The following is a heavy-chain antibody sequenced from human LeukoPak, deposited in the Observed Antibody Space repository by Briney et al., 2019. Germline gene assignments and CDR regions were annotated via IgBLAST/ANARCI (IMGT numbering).Heavy chain of an antibody. V-gene: IGHV3-11*04. D-gene: IGHD3-22*01. CDR2: ISSSGSTI. J-gene: IGHJ4*02. Sequence: GGSLRLSCAASGFSFTTSGMSWIRQAPGKGLEWVSYISSSGSTIYYADSVKGRFTISRDNAKNSLYLQMNSLRAEDTAVYYCARDHEFPSSGPDYWGQGTLVTVSS. CDR1: GFSFTTSG. CDR3: ARDHEFPSSGPDY.